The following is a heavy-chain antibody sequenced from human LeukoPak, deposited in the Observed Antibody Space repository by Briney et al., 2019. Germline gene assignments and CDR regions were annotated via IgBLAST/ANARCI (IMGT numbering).Heavy chain of an antibody. CDR3: ARDERYDSSGYPFDY. Sequence: GASVRVSCKASGYTFTSYGISWVRQAPGQGLEWMGWISAYNGNTNYAQKFQGRVTMTTDTSTSTAYMELRSLRSDDTAVYYCARDERYDSSGYPFDYWGQGTLVTVSS. J-gene: IGHJ4*02. CDR1: GYTFTSYG. CDR2: ISAYNGNT. V-gene: IGHV1-18*01. D-gene: IGHD3-22*01.